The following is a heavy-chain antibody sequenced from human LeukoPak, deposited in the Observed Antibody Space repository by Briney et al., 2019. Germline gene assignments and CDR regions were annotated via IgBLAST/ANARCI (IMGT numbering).Heavy chain of an antibody. V-gene: IGHV1-24*01. J-gene: IGHJ3*02. D-gene: IGHD4-17*01. Sequence: ASVKVSCKASGYTFTSYYMHWVRQAPGKGLEWMGGFDPEDGETIYAQKFQGRVTMTEDTSTDTAYMELSSLRSEDTAVYYCATAVYGDYYAFDIWGQGTMVTVSS. CDR2: FDPEDGET. CDR1: GYTFTSYY. CDR3: ATAVYGDYYAFDI.